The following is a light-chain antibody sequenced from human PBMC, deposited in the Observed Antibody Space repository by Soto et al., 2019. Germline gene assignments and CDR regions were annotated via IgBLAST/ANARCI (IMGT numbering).Light chain of an antibody. Sequence: QSVLTQPASVSGSPGQSITISCTGTSGDVGGYDFVSWYQQHPGKVPKLLIYDVSDRPSGVSNRFSGSKSGNTASLTISGLQAEDEADYYCSSYTTNSTLVIFGGGTQLPVL. J-gene: IGLJ2*01. V-gene: IGLV2-14*03. CDR3: SSYTTNSTLVI. CDR2: DVS. CDR1: SGDVGGYDF.